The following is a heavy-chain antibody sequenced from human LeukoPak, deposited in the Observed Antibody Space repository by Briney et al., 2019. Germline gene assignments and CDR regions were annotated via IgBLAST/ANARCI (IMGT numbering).Heavy chain of an antibody. V-gene: IGHV6-1*01. Sequence: SQTLSLTCAISGDRVSSNSATWNWIRQSPSRGLEWLGRTYYGSECTNDYGVSVKSLININPDTSKNQFSPKRKSVTPEDTALYFCATHLSGAFDIWGRGIMVTVSS. CDR3: ATHLSGAFDI. CDR2: TYYGSECTN. J-gene: IGHJ3*02. CDR1: GDRVSSNSAT.